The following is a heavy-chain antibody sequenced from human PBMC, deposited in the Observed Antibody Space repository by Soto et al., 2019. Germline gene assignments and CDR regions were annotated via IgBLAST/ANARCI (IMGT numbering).Heavy chain of an antibody. CDR1: VYIFTTYW. V-gene: IGHV5-51*01. CDR3: ARPSIAATGAPDY. CDR2: IYPGDSDT. Sequence: GESLKISCKCSVYIFTTYWIGWVRQMPGKGLEWMGIIYPGDSDTRYSPSFQGQVTISADKSISTAYLQWSSLKASDTAMYYCARPSIAATGAPDYWGQGTLVTVSS. J-gene: IGHJ4*02. D-gene: IGHD6-13*01.